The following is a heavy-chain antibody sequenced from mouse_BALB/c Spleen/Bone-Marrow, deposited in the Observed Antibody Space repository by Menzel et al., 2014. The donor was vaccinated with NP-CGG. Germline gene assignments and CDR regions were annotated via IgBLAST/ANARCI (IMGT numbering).Heavy chain of an antibody. CDR2: ISSGSSTI. J-gene: IGHJ4*01. Sequence: EVQGVESGGGLVQPGGSRKLSCAASGFTFSSFGMHWVRQAPEKGLEWVAYISSGSSTIYYADTVKGRFTITRDNPKNTLFLQMTSLRSEDTAMYYCARWDGYYKAMAYWGQGTSVTVSS. CDR3: ARWDGYYKAMAY. V-gene: IGHV5-17*02. CDR1: GFTFSSFG. D-gene: IGHD2-3*01.